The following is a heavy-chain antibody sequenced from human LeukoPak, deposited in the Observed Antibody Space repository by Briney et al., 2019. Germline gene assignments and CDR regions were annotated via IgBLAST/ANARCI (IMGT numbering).Heavy chain of an antibody. CDR3: ARPNYRGGSGSYGGTNWFDP. CDR2: ISGYNGNT. D-gene: IGHD3-10*01. CDR1: GYTFTSYG. J-gene: IGHJ5*02. V-gene: IGHV1-18*01. Sequence: ASVKVSCKASGYTFTSYGISWVRQAPGQGLEWMGWISGYNGNTNYAQKVQGRVTMTTDTSTSTAYMELRSLRSDDTAVYYCARPNYRGGSGSYGGTNWFDPWGRGTLVTVSS.